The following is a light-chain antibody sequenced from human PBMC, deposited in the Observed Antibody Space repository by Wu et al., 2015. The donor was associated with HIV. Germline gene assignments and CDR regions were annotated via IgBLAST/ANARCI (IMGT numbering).Light chain of an antibody. V-gene: IGKV3-15*01. CDR2: GAS. CDR1: RSVSSN. CDR3: QQYNNWLGT. Sequence: VLTQSPDTLSLSPGERATLSCRASRSVSSNLAWYQQKPGQAPRLLIYGASTRATGIPARFSGSGSGTEFTLTISSMQSEDFAVYYCQQYNNWLGTFGQGTKVEIK. J-gene: IGKJ1*01.